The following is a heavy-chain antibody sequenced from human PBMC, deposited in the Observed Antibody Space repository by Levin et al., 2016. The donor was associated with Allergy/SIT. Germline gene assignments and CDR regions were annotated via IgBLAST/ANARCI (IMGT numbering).Heavy chain of an antibody. Sequence: GESLKISCAASRFTFHTYAMGWVRQAPGKGLEWVSAIDYTGSDTYYANSVKGRFTISRDNSRNTLYLQMNSLRAEDTAKYYCAKDAARTSGWFYFDYWGQGILVTVSS. D-gene: IGHD6-19*01. CDR1: RFTFHTYA. CDR3: AKDAARTSGWFYFDY. J-gene: IGHJ4*02. CDR2: IDYTGSDT. V-gene: IGHV3-23*01.